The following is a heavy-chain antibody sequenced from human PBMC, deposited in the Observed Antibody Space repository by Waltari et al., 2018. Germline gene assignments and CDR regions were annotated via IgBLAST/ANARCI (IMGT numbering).Heavy chain of an antibody. CDR1: GYIFTDFN. Sequence: QVHPAQSGPEVKKPGAPGTVACKTSGYIFTDFNVHWVRQAPGQGLEWRGLLNPDSGATRSAQNFQGRVTMTWDTSVPTVYMELTSLKSDDTAVYSCARKGRASSDPFVRWGQGTLVTVSS. CDR3: ARKGRASSDPFVR. CDR2: LNPDSGAT. V-gene: IGHV1-2*02. J-gene: IGHJ1*01.